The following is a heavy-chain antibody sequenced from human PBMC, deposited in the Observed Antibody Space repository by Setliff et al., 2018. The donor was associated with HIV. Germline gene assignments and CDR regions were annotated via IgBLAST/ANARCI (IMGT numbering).Heavy chain of an antibody. D-gene: IGHD6-19*01. V-gene: IGHV4-34*01. CDR2: ISHSGST. CDR1: GGSLSGYY. CDR3: EVAGQ. J-gene: IGHJ4*02. Sequence: SETLSLTCAVYGGSLSGYYWSWIRQPPGKGLEWFGEISHSGSTNYNPSLKSRVTISVDTSKNQFSLKLRSVTAADTAVYYCEVAGQWGQGTLVTVSS.